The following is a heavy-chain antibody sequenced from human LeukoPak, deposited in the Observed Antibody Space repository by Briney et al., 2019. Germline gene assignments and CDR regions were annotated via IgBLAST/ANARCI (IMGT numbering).Heavy chain of an antibody. D-gene: IGHD1-26*01. J-gene: IGHJ2*01. CDR2: ISSSGSGGNT. V-gene: IGHV3-23*01. Sequence: GGSLRLSCVASGVTLSNYAMSWARQAPGKGLEWVSGISSSGSGGNTYYADSVKGRFTISRDSSRNTLFLHMSTLRAEDTAIYYCAKDRTVGASYWYFDLWGRGTLVTVSS. CDR1: GVTLSNYA. CDR3: AKDRTVGASYWYFDL.